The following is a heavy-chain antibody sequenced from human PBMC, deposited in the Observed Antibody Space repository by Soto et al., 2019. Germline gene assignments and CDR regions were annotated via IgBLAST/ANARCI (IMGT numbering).Heavy chain of an antibody. Sequence: SVKVSCKASGGTFSSHAISWVRQAPRQGLEWMGGIMPMYGTANYAQKFQGRVTITADKSTNIAYMNLSSLTSEDTAVYYCARGDDFDYYYTMDVWGQGTTVTVSS. CDR1: GGTFSSHA. CDR2: IMPMYGTA. CDR3: ARGDDFDYYYTMDV. D-gene: IGHD3-16*01. V-gene: IGHV1-69*06. J-gene: IGHJ6*02.